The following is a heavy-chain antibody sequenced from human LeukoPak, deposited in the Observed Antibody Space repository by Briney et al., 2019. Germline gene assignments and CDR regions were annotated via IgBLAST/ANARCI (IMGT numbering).Heavy chain of an antibody. V-gene: IGHV3-23*01. CDR2: ISGSGGST. CDR3: AKGQATSVVVPAANDY. J-gene: IGHJ4*02. Sequence: GGSLRLSCAASGFTFSSYAMSWVRQAPGKGLEWVSAISGSGGSTYYADSVEGRFTISRDNSKNTLYLQMNSLRAEDTAVYYCAKGQATSVVVPAANDYWGQGTLVTVSS. CDR1: GFTFSSYA. D-gene: IGHD2-2*01.